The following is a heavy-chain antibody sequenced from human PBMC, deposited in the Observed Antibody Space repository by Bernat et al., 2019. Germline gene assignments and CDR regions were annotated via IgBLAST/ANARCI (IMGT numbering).Heavy chain of an antibody. D-gene: IGHD3-10*01. CDR3: ARAPWDYYGSGSYNYFDY. Sequence: QVQLVQSGAEVKKPGSSVKVSCKASGGTFSSYAISWVRQAPGQGLEWMGGIIPIFGTANYAQKFQGRVTITADESTSTAYMELSSLRSEDTAVYYCARAPWDYYGSGSYNYFDYWGQGTLVTVSS. CDR2: IIPIFGTA. V-gene: IGHV1-69*01. CDR1: GGTFSSYA. J-gene: IGHJ4*02.